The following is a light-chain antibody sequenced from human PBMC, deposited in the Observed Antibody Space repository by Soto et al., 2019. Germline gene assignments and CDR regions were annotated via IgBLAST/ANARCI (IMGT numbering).Light chain of an antibody. CDR1: STDVGGYNY. V-gene: IGLV2-8*01. CDR2: EVS. Sequence: QSVLTQPPSASGSAGQSVTISCTGTSTDVGGYNYVSWYQQHPGKAPKLMIYEVSKRPSGVPDRFSGSKSGNTASLTVSGIQAEDEADYYCSSYAGNNIHYVFGTGTKGTVL. J-gene: IGLJ1*01. CDR3: SSYAGNNIHYV.